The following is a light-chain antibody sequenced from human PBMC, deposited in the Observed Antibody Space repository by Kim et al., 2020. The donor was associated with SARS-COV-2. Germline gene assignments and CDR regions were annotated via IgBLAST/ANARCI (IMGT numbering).Light chain of an antibody. CDR1: SSDVGGYDY. CDR3: SSYTSSDTLL. V-gene: IGLV2-11*01. Sequence: QSALTQPRSVSGSPGQSVTISCTGTSSDVGGYDYVSWYQQHPGKAPKLMIYDVTERPSGVPDRFSASKSGNTASLTISGLQAEDEADYYCSSYTSSDTLLFGGGTKVTVL. CDR2: DVT. J-gene: IGLJ2*01.